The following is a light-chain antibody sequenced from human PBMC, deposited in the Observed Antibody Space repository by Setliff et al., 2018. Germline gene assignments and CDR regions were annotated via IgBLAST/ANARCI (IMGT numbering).Light chain of an antibody. J-gene: IGLJ3*02. CDR3: CSYAGSTTYGV. Sequence: QSALTQPASVSGSPGQSITISCTGTSSDVGSYDLVSWYQQHPGKAPKLMIYEVSKRPSGVSNRFSGSKSGNTASLTISGLQAEDAADYYCCSYAGSTTYGVFGGGT. CDR2: EVS. V-gene: IGLV2-23*02. CDR1: SSDVGSYDL.